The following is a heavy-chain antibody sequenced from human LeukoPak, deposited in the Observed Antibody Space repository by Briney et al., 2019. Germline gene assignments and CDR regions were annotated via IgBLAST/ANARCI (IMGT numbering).Heavy chain of an antibody. V-gene: IGHV1-2*02. CDR2: INPNSGGT. J-gene: IGHJ4*02. CDR1: GYTFTGYY. Sequence: ASVKVSCKASGYTFTGYYMHWVRQAPGQGLEWKGWINPNSGGTNYAQKFQGRVTMTRDTSISTAYMELSRLRSDGTAVYYCARAPDSSGWYYYFDYWGQGTLVTVSS. D-gene: IGHD6-19*01. CDR3: ARAPDSSGWYYYFDY.